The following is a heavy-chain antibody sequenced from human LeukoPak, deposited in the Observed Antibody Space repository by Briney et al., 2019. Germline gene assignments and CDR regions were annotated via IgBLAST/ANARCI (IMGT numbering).Heavy chain of an antibody. Sequence: SETLSLTCTVSGGSISSSSYYWGWIRQPPGKGLEWIGSIYYSGSTYYNPSLKSRVTISVDTSKNQFSLKLSSVTAADTAVYYCARRGCTYDSSGYYYVGLFDYWGQGTLVTVSS. CDR1: GGSISSSSYY. CDR3: ARRGCTYDSSGYYYVGLFDY. D-gene: IGHD3-22*01. CDR2: IYYSGST. V-gene: IGHV4-39*01. J-gene: IGHJ4*02.